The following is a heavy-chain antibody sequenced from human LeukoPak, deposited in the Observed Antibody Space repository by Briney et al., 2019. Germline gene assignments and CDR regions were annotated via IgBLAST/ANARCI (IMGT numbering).Heavy chain of an antibody. CDR1: GGSISSSYW. CDR3: AGAYCGGDCYSGRTFDI. Sequence: SETLSLTCAVSGGSISSSYWWSWVRQPPGQGLEWIGEVYHSGSTNYSPSLKSRVTLSVDKSKNQFSLRLSSVTAADTAVYYCAGAYCGGDCYSGRTFDIWGQGTMVTVSS. D-gene: IGHD2-21*02. J-gene: IGHJ3*02. CDR2: VYHSGST. V-gene: IGHV4-4*02.